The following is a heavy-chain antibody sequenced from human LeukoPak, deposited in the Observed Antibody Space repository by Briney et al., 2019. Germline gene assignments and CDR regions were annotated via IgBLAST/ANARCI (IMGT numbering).Heavy chain of an antibody. CDR1: GFTFSKSW. Sequence: PGGSLRLSCAASGFTFSKSWMSWVRQTPEKGLEWVANIKEDGSAKYYVDSVKGRFTISRDNGKNSLYLQMNSLRAEDTAVYYCAKDDDGHYWGQGILVTVSS. CDR3: AKDDDGHY. CDR2: IKEDGSAK. J-gene: IGHJ4*02. D-gene: IGHD3-3*01. V-gene: IGHV3-7*04.